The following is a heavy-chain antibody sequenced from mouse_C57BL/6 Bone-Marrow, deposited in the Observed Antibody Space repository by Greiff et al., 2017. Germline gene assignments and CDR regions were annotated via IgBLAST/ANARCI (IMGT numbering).Heavy chain of an antibody. J-gene: IGHJ4*01. CDR1: GYTFTSYW. Sequence: VQLQQPGAELVKPGASVKLSCKASGYTFTSYWMHWVKQRPGQGLEWIGMIHPNSGSTNYNEKFKSKATLTVDKSSSTAYMQLSSLTSEDSAVYYCSSSSGPYYYAMDYWGQGTSVTVSS. CDR2: IHPNSGST. V-gene: IGHV1-64*01. D-gene: IGHD3-2*02. CDR3: SSSSGPYYYAMDY.